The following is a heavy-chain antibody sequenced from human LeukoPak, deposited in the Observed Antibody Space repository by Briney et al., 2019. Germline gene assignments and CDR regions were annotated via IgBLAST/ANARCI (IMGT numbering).Heavy chain of an antibody. V-gene: IGHV4-34*01. CDR1: GGSFSGYY. CDR3: ARGSGSYYGNYYYGMDV. J-gene: IGHJ6*02. Sequence: DPSETLSLTCAVYGGSFSGYYWSWIRQPPGKGLEWIGEINHSGSTNYNPSLKSRVTISVDTSKNQFSLKLSSVTAADTAVYYCARGSGSYYGNYYYGMDVWGQGTTVTVSS. CDR2: INHSGST. D-gene: IGHD1-26*01.